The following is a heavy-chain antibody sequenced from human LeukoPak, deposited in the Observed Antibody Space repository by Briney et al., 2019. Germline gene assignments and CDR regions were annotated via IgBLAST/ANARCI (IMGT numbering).Heavy chain of an antibody. V-gene: IGHV3-23*01. CDR2: ISGSGGST. D-gene: IGHD3-3*01. CDR3: ARYYDFWSGYFPPSHYYYGMDV. Sequence: GGSLRLSCAASGFTFSSYAVSWVRQAPGKGLEWVSAISGSGGSTYYADSVKGRFTISRDNSKNALYLQMNSLRAEDTAVYYCARYYDFWSGYFPPSHYYYGMDVWGQGTTVTVSS. CDR1: GFTFSSYA. J-gene: IGHJ6*02.